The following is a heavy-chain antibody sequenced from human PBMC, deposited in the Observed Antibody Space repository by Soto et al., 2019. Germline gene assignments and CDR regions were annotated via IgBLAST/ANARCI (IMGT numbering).Heavy chain of an antibody. V-gene: IGHV1-69*04. J-gene: IGHJ6*02. CDR2: IIPILGIA. CDR1: GGTFSSYT. D-gene: IGHD6-13*01. Sequence: SVKVSCKASGGTFSSYTISWVRQAPGQGLEWMGRIIPILGIANYAQKFQGRVTITADKSTSTAYMGLRSLRSDDTAVYYCAREMGYSSSWYSAYYYGMDVWGQGTTVTVSS. CDR3: AREMGYSSSWYSAYYYGMDV.